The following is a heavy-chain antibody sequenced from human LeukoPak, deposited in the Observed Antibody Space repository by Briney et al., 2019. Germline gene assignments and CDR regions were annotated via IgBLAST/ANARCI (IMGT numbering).Heavy chain of an antibody. CDR2: IRYDGSNK. Sequence: GGSLRLSCAASGFTFSSYGMHWVRQAPGKGLEWVAFIRYDGSNKYYADSVKGRFTISRDNSKNTLYLQMNSLRAEDTAVYYCAKEGDLVYSNYVDYWGQGTLVTVSS. CDR3: AKEGDLVYSNYVDY. D-gene: IGHD4-11*01. V-gene: IGHV3-30*02. CDR1: GFTFSSYG. J-gene: IGHJ4*02.